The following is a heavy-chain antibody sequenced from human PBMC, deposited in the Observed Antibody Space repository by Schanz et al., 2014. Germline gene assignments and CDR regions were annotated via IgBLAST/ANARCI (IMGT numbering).Heavy chain of an antibody. CDR3: AYYDVLTGFDY. CDR1: GFTFSNHA. CDR2: IGGSGDST. D-gene: IGHD3-9*01. J-gene: IGHJ4*02. Sequence: VQLVESGGGVVQPGGSLRLSCAASGFTFSNHALSWVRQAPGKGLEWVSGIGGSGDSTHYADSVKGRFIISRDNSKNTLYLEMNRLRVDDTAVYYCAYYDVLTGFDYWGQGTQVTVSS. V-gene: IGHV3-23*04.